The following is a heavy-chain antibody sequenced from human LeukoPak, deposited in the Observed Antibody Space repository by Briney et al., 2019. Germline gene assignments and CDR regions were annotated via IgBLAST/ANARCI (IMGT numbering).Heavy chain of an antibody. CDR1: GGSISSSSYY. CDR3: ARHRGYCSSTSCHEYNWFDP. D-gene: IGHD2-2*01. CDR2: IYYSGST. V-gene: IGHV4-39*01. J-gene: IGHJ5*02. Sequence: SETLSLTCTVSGGSISSSSYYWGWIRQPPGKGLEWIGSIYYSGSTYYNPSLNSRVTISVATSKDQFSLKLSSVTAADTAVYYCARHRGYCSSTSCHEYNWFDPWGQGTLVTVSS.